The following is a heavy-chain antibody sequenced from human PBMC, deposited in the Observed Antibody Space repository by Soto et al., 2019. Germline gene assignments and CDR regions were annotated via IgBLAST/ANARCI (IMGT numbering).Heavy chain of an antibody. D-gene: IGHD3-9*01. J-gene: IGHJ3*02. CDR2: INHSGST. V-gene: IGHV4-34*01. Sequence: KQSQTLSLTCAVYGGSFSGYYWSWIRQPPGKGLEWIGEINHSGSTNYNPSLKSRVTISVDTSKNQFSLKLGSVTAADTAVYYCARPEVDDILTGSDAFDIWGQGTMVTVSS. CDR1: GGSFSGYY. CDR3: ARPEVDDILTGSDAFDI.